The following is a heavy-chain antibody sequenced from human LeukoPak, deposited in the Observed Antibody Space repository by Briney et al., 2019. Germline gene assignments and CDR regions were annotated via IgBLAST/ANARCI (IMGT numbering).Heavy chain of an antibody. J-gene: IGHJ6*03. V-gene: IGHV4-59*12. Sequence: SETLSLTCTVSGGSISSYYWSWIRQPPGKGLEWIGYIYYSGSTNYNPSLKSRVTISVDTSKNQFSLKLSSVTAADTAVYYCAGDMVRGVPLNYYYYYMDVWGKGTTVTVSS. CDR1: GGSISSYY. D-gene: IGHD3-10*01. CDR2: IYYSGST. CDR3: AGDMVRGVPLNYYYYYMDV.